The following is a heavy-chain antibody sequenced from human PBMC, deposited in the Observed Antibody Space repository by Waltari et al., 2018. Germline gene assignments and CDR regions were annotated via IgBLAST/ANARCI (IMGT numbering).Heavy chain of an antibody. J-gene: IGHJ4*02. CDR3: ARHLYSIDYLELGN. Sequence: EVHLLESGGGLAQPGGSLRLCCAASGFNFISYAMSWVRQAPGKGLASVSGISDSGVITKYADSVTGRFTVSRDNSKNTVFLQLNSLRAEDTAIYYCARHLYSIDYLELGNWGQGTQVTVSS. CDR2: ISDSGVIT. V-gene: IGHV3-23*01. D-gene: IGHD3-22*01. CDR1: GFNFISYA.